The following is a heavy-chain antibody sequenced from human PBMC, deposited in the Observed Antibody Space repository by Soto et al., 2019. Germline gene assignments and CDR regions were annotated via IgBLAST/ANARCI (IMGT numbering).Heavy chain of an antibody. CDR3: ARDSYYYGSGSHDPYCFDY. CDR1: GFTFSSYA. D-gene: IGHD3-10*01. Sequence: GGSLRLSCAASGFTFSSYAMHWVRQAPGKGLEWVAVISYDGSNKYYADSVKGRFTISRDNSKNTLCLQMNSLRAEDTAVYYCARDSYYYGSGSHDPYCFDYWGQGTLVTVSS. J-gene: IGHJ4*02. CDR2: ISYDGSNK. V-gene: IGHV3-30-3*01.